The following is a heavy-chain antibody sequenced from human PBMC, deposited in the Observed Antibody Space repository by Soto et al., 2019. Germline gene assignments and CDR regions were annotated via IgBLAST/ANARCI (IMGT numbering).Heavy chain of an antibody. CDR2: TIPIFGTA. Sequence: GASVKVSCKASGGTFSSYAISWVRQAPGQGLEWMGGTIPIFGTANYAQKFQGRVTITADKSTSTAYMELSSLRSEDTAVYYCARGRITMIAVALDAFDIWGQGTMVTVSS. CDR1: GGTFSSYA. V-gene: IGHV1-69*06. J-gene: IGHJ3*02. D-gene: IGHD3-22*01. CDR3: ARGRITMIAVALDAFDI.